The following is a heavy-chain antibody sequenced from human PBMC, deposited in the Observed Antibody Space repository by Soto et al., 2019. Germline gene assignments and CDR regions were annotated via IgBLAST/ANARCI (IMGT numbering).Heavy chain of an antibody. CDR3: ARSGQQLKHDY. J-gene: IGHJ4*02. CDR2: MNPKSGGT. CDR1: GYTFTSYD. V-gene: IGHV1-2*04. D-gene: IGHD6-13*01. Sequence: ASVKVSCKASGYTFTSYDINWVRQATGQGFEWMGWMNPKSGGTNYAQKFQGWVTMTRNTSISTAYMELSRLRSDDTAVYYCARSGQQLKHDYWDQGTLVTVSS.